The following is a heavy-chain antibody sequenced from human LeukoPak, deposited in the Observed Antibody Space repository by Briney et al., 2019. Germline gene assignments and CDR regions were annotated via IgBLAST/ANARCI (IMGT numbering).Heavy chain of an antibody. Sequence: GGSLRLSCAASGFTFSSYAMHWVRQAPGKGLEWMAVISYDGSNKYYADSVKGRFTISRDNSKNTLYLQMNSLRAEDTAVYYCARAFPPYSSGWYYFDYWGQGTLVTVSS. CDR3: ARAFPPYSSGWYYFDY. V-gene: IGHV3-30-3*01. D-gene: IGHD6-19*01. J-gene: IGHJ4*02. CDR2: ISYDGSNK. CDR1: GFTFSSYA.